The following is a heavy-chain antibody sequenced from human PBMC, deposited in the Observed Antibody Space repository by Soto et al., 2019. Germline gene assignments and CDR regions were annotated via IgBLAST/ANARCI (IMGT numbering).Heavy chain of an antibody. V-gene: IGHV1-18*01. CDR1: GYTFTRYG. CDR2: ISAYNGNT. J-gene: IGHJ5*02. CDR3: ARVHGAAMVWFDP. D-gene: IGHD2-2*01. Sequence: ASVKVSCKTSGYTFTRYGISLVRQAPGQGLEWMGWISAYNGNTNYAQKLQGRVTMTTDTSTSTAYMELRSLRSDDTAVYYCARVHGAAMVWFDPWGQGTLVTVSS.